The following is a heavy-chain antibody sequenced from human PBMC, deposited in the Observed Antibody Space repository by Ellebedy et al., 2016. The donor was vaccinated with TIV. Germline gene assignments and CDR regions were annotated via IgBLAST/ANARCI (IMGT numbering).Heavy chain of an antibody. J-gene: IGHJ4*02. Sequence: PGGSLRLSCAVSGFIFSNYGMHWVRQAPGKGLEWVAFIRYDRSDEYYADSVKGRFTISRDDSKNTVYLHMNSLRSEDTAVYHCAKDRGTNFDHWGQGTLVTVSS. CDR3: AKDRGTNFDH. V-gene: IGHV3-30*02. CDR1: GFIFSNYG. CDR2: IRYDRSDE. D-gene: IGHD1-14*01.